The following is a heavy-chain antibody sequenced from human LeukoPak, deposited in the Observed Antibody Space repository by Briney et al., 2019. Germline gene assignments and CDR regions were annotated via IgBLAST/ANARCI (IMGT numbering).Heavy chain of an antibody. J-gene: IGHJ4*02. CDR1: GFTFSNYG. V-gene: IGHV3-30*02. CDR3: AKDNSKTHYYGSGSYNSGRGPFDY. CDR2: IRSDGTNK. D-gene: IGHD3-10*01. Sequence: PGGSLRLSCAASGFTFSNYGLHWVRQAPGKGLEWVAFIRSDGTNKYYADSVKGRFTISRDNSKNTLYLQMTSLRAEDTAVYYCAKDNSKTHYYGSGSYNSGRGPFDYWGQGILVTVSS.